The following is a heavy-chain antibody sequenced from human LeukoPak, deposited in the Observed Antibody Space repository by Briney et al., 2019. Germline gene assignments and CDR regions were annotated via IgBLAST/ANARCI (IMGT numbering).Heavy chain of an antibody. D-gene: IGHD3-22*01. CDR1: GYTFIGHY. CDR3: ARGKGNYYDSSGYYYIDYYYMDV. CDR2: INPNSGGT. V-gene: IGHV1-2*02. Sequence: EASVKVSCKASGYTFIGHYMHWVRQAPGQGLEWMGWINPNSGGTRYAQRFQGRVTMTRDTSITTDYMELISLRSDHTAVYYCARGKGNYYDSSGYYYIDYYYMDVWGKGTTVTVSS. J-gene: IGHJ6*03.